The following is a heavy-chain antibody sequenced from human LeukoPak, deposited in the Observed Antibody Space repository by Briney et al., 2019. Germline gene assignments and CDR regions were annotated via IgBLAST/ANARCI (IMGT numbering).Heavy chain of an antibody. CDR1: GFTFSGYS. J-gene: IGHJ4*02. V-gene: IGHV3-21*01. Sequence: GGPLRLSCAASGFTFSGYSMNWVRQAPGKGLEWVSSISSSSSYIYYADSVKGRFTISRDNAKNSLYLQMNSLRAEDTAVYYCASRDGYNAALDYWGQGTLVTVSS. D-gene: IGHD5-24*01. CDR2: ISSSSSYI. CDR3: ASRDGYNAALDY.